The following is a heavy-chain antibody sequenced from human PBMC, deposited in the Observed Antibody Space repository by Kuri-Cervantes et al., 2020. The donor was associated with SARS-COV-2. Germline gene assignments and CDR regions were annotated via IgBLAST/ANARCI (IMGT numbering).Heavy chain of an antibody. Sequence: ASVKVSCKASGYTFTSYGISWVRQAPGQGLEWMGWINAYSGNTNYAQKLQGRVTMTTDTSISTVYMELRRLRSDDTAVYYCARESHFYRRGFFADYVRMDVWGQGTTVTVSS. CDR2: INAYSGNT. J-gene: IGHJ6*02. CDR3: ARESHFYRRGFFADYVRMDV. V-gene: IGHV1-18*01. D-gene: IGHD4-17*01. CDR1: GYTFTSYG.